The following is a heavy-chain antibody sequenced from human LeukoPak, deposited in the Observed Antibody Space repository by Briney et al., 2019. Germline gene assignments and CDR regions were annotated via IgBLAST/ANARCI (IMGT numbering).Heavy chain of an antibody. CDR3: ASMVRGASDDY. V-gene: IGHV4-34*01. CDR2: INHSGST. D-gene: IGHD3-10*01. J-gene: IGHJ4*02. Sequence: SETLSLTCAVYGGSFSGYYWSWIRQPPGKGLEWIGEINHSGSTNYNPSLKSRVTISVDTSKNPFSLKLSSVTAADTAVYYCASMVRGASDDYWGQGTLVTVSS. CDR1: GGSFSGYY.